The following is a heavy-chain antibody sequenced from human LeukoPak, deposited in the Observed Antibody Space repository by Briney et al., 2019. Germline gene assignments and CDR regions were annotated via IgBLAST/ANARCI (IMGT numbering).Heavy chain of an antibody. CDR1: GYTFTSYD. D-gene: IGHD2-2*01. Sequence: VASVKVSCKASGYTFTSYDINWVRQATGQGLEWMGWMNPNSGNTGYAQKFQGRVTITRNTSISTAYMELSSLRSEDTAVYYCARARMGRIVVVPAARVHYMDVWGKGTTVTVSS. CDR3: ARARMGRIVVVPAARVHYMDV. V-gene: IGHV1-8*03. CDR2: MNPNSGNT. J-gene: IGHJ6*03.